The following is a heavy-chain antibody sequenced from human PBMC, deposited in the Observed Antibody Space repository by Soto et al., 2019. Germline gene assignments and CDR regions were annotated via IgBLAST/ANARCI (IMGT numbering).Heavy chain of an antibody. CDR2: ISSSSSYI. CDR3: ALYCSGGGCSHTLTAR. CDR1: GFTFSSYS. V-gene: IGHV3-21*01. J-gene: IGHJ4*02. Sequence: GVSLRLSCAASGFTFSSYSMNWVRQAPGKGLEWVSSISSSSSYIYYADSVKGRFTISRDNAKNSLYLQMNSLRAEDTAVYYCALYCSGGGCSHTLTARWGQGTLVTVSS. D-gene: IGHD2-15*01.